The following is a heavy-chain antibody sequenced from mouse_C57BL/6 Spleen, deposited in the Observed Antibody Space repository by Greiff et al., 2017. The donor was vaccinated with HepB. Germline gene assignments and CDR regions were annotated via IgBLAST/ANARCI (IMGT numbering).Heavy chain of an antibody. Sequence: QVQLQQPGAELVKPGASVKMSCKASGYTFTSYWITWVKQRPGQGLEWIGDIYPGSGSTNYNEKFKSKATLTVDTSSSTAYMQLSSLTSEDSAVYYWARRGSYYGSSYDAMDYWGQGTSVTVSS. J-gene: IGHJ4*01. CDR1: GYTFTSYW. D-gene: IGHD1-1*01. CDR3: ARRGSYYGSSYDAMDY. V-gene: IGHV1-55*01. CDR2: IYPGSGST.